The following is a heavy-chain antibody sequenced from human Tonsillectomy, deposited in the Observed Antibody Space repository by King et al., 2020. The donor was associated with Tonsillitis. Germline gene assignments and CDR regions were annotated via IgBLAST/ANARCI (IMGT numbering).Heavy chain of an antibody. CDR3: VRDSQATGPPDVIY. CDR2: ISSSSSSI. Sequence: VQLVESGGGLVQPGGSLRLSCAASGFTFSDYDMNWVRQAPGKGLEWVSFISSSSSSISYADSVKGRFTISRDNAKNSLYLQMNSLRADDTAVYYCVRDSQATGPPDVIYWGQGTLVTVSS. J-gene: IGHJ4*02. D-gene: IGHD5-12*01. CDR1: GFTFSDYD. V-gene: IGHV3-48*04.